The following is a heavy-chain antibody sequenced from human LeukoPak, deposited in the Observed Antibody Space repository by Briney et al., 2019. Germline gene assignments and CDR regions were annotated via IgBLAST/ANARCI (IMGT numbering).Heavy chain of an antibody. J-gene: IGHJ4*02. D-gene: IGHD3-22*01. V-gene: IGHV4-30-2*01. CDR2: IYHSGST. CDR1: GGSISSGGYS. CDR3: ARVASSDSSGYDY. Sequence: PSETLSLTCAVSGGSISSGGYSWSWIRQPPGEGLEWIGYIYHSGSTYYNPSLKSRVTISVDRSKNQFSLKLSPVTAADTAVYYCARVASSDSSGYDYWGQGTLVTVSS.